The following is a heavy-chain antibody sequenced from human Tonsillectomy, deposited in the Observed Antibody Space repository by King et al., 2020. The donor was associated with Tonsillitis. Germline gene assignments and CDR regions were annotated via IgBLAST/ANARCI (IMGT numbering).Heavy chain of an antibody. Sequence: VQLVESGGGLVKPGGSLRLSCAASGFTFSTYSMNWVRQAPGKGLEWVSSISSSSSYIYYADSVKGRFTISRDNAKNSLYLQMNSRRAEDTAVYYCARYKSAYYTVDAFDFWGQGTMVTVSS. D-gene: IGHD3-3*01. CDR2: ISSSSSYI. J-gene: IGHJ3*01. V-gene: IGHV3-21*01. CDR3: ARYKSAYYTVDAFDF. CDR1: GFTFSTYS.